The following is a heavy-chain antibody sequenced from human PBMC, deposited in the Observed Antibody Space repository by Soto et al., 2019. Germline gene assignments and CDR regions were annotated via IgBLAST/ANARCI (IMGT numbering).Heavy chain of an antibody. CDR2: IKQDGSEK. J-gene: IGHJ5*02. Sequence: SLRLSCAASGFTFSTYWMNWVRQAPGKGLEWVANIKQDGSEKYYVASVKGRSTISRDNAKNSLYLQMNSLRAEDTAVYYCARDLVVATALNWFDPWGQGTLVTVS. D-gene: IGHD1-26*01. V-gene: IGHV3-7*03. CDR3: ARDLVVATALNWFDP. CDR1: GFTFSTYW.